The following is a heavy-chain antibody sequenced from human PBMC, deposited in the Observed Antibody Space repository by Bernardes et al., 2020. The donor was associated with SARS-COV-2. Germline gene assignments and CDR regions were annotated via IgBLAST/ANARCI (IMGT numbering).Heavy chain of an antibody. V-gene: IGHV1-8*01. CDR1: GFNFSSYE. D-gene: IGHD6-19*01. CDR2: MNPTSGST. J-gene: IGHJ4*02. CDR3: ARSIPLSSGWFHLDY. Sequence: ASVKVSCKASGFNFSSYEISWVRQASGQGLEWMGRMNPTSGSTGYAQKFQGRVTMTRDTSISTAYMELTGLTSEDAAVYFCARSIPLSSGWFHLDYWGQGTLVTVSS.